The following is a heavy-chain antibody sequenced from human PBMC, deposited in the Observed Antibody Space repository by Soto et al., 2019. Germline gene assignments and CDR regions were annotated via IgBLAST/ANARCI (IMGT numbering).Heavy chain of an antibody. CDR2: IIPIFGTA. Sequence: PSVKVSCKASGGTFSSYAISWVRQAPGQGLEWMGGIIPIFGTANYAQKFQGRVTITADESTSTAYMELSSLRSEDTAVYYCARVGDRLGVYYYYGMDVWGQGNTVTVSS. V-gene: IGHV1-69*13. J-gene: IGHJ6*02. D-gene: IGHD3-10*01. CDR3: ARVGDRLGVYYYYGMDV. CDR1: GGTFSSYA.